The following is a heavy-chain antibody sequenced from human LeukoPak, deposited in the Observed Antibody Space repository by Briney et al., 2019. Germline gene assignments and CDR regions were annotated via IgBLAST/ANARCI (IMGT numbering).Heavy chain of an antibody. CDR3: ARDLERLYPGGAFDI. Sequence: EASVKVSCKASGYTFTSYGISWVRQAPGQGLEWMGWINPNSGGTNYAQKFQGRVTMTRDTSISTAYMELSRLRSDDTAVYYCARDLERLYPGGAFDIWGQGTMVTVSS. V-gene: IGHV1-2*02. J-gene: IGHJ3*02. D-gene: IGHD3-16*02. CDR1: GYTFTSYG. CDR2: INPNSGGT.